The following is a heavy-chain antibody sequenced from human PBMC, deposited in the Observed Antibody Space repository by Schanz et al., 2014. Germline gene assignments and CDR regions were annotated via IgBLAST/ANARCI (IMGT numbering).Heavy chain of an antibody. CDR1: GFIFRSFG. D-gene: IGHD1-1*01. V-gene: IGHV3-33*06. CDR3: AKIERNED. J-gene: IGHJ4*02. CDR2: IWSDGTNE. Sequence: VHLVESGGGLVQPGGSLRLSCATSGFIFRSFGIHWVRQAPGKGLEWVAVIWSDGTNEYYADSVKGRFTISGDSSKYTVYLQMNSLRADDTAVYFCAKIERNEDWGQGTLVTVSS.